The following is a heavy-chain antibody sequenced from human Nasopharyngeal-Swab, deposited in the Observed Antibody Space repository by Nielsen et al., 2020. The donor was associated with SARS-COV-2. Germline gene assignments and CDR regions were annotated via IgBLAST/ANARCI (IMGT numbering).Heavy chain of an antibody. CDR3: AKLHHYYGESDY. V-gene: IGHV3-23*01. D-gene: IGHD4-17*01. CDR1: GFTFSSYA. Sequence: GESLKISCAASGFTFSSYAMSWVRQAPGKGLEWVSAISGSGGSTYYADSVKGRFTISRDNSKSTLYLQMNSLRAEDTAVYYCAKLHHYYGESDYWGQGTLVTVSS. CDR2: ISGSGGST. J-gene: IGHJ4*02.